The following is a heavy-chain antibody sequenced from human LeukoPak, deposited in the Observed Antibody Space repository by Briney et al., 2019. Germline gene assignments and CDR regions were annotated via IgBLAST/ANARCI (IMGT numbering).Heavy chain of an antibody. J-gene: IGHJ4*02. Sequence: GASVKVSCKAFGYTFTSNYMHWVRQAPGQGPEWMGVISPSGGSTTYAQKFQGRVTLTRDMSTSTAYMELRSLRSDDTAVYYCARGSDLWSGLRGPFDYWGQGTLVTVSS. CDR2: ISPSGGST. CDR3: ARGSDLWSGLRGPFDY. D-gene: IGHD3-3*01. V-gene: IGHV1-46*01. CDR1: GYTFTSNY.